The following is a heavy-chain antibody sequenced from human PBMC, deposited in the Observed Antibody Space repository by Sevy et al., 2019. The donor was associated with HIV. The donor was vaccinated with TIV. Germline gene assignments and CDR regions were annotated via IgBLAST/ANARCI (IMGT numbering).Heavy chain of an antibody. CDR3: ARPRLGDAISQNMDV. CDR1: GVSISGTTYY. Sequence: SETLSLTCTVSGVSISGTTYYWAWIRQPPGKGLEWIGSVYYSGTTYYNPSHKSRVTISENTSKNQFSLKLSSVTAADTAVYYCARPRLGDAISQNMDVWGQGTTVTVSS. CDR2: VYYSGTT. V-gene: IGHV4-39*01. D-gene: IGHD6-6*01. J-gene: IGHJ6*02.